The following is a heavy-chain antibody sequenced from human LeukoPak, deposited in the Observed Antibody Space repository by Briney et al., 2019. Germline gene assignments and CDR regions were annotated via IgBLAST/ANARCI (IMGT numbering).Heavy chain of an antibody. V-gene: IGHV4-39*07. D-gene: IGHD3-9*01. CDR3: ASGLRYFDLYY. CDR2: IYYSGNT. J-gene: IGHJ4*02. Sequence: SETLSLTCTVSGDSISNSSYYWGWIRQPPGKGLEWIGSIYYSGNTYYNVSLKSRVTISVDTSKNQFSLKLSSVTAADTAVYYCASGLRYFDLYYWGQGTLVTVSS. CDR1: GDSISNSSYY.